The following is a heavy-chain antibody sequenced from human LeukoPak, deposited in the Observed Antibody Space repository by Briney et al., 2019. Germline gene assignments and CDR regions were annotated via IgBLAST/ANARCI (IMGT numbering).Heavy chain of an antibody. V-gene: IGHV4-34*01. Sequence: SETLSLTCALFGGSFSDYYWSWIRQPPGKGLEWIGEINLRGSTNYNPPLKSRVTISVDTSKNQFSLKLTSVTAADTAIFYCARGLGQLDSWGQGTLVTVSS. CDR3: ARGLGQLDS. CDR1: GGSFSDYY. J-gene: IGHJ4*02. D-gene: IGHD2-2*01. CDR2: INLRGST.